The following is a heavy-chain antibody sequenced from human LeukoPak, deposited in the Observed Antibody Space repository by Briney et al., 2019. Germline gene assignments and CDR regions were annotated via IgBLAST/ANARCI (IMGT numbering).Heavy chain of an antibody. CDR1: GFAFTTNG. CDR3: AKDTAVQVWEPAF. J-gene: IGHJ4*02. Sequence: GGSLRLSCAASGFAFTTNGMHWVCQAPGRGLEWVAAMWIDGSVTHYSDAVNGQFTISRDNSLNALYLQMNSLRLKDTAMYYCAKDTAVQVWEPAFWGQGTLVTVSS. D-gene: IGHD1-26*01. V-gene: IGHV3-33*06. CDR2: MWIDGSVT.